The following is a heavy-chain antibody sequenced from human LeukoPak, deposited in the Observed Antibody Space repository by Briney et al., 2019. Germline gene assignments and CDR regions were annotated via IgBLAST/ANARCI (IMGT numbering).Heavy chain of an antibody. V-gene: IGHV3-30*02. CDR2: IRYDGSNK. CDR1: GFTFSSYG. Sequence: HPGGSLRLSCAASGFTFSSYGMHLVRQAPGKGLEWVAFIRYDGSNKYYADSVKGRFTISRDNSKNTLYLQMNSLRAEDTAVYYCAKESGGTYSSSWSLDYWGQGTLVTVSS. D-gene: IGHD6-13*01. J-gene: IGHJ4*02. CDR3: AKESGGTYSSSWSLDY.